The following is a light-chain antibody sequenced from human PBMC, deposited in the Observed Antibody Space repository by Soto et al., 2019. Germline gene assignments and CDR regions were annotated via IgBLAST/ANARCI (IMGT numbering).Light chain of an antibody. V-gene: IGKV2-28*01. Sequence: DIVMTQSPLSLPVTPGEPASISCRSSQSLLHSNGYNYLHWYLQKPGQSPQLLIYLGSNRASGVPDRFSGSGSGTDFTLKISRVEAKDVGVHYCMQALQTPSTFGQGTKVDTK. J-gene: IGKJ1*01. CDR2: LGS. CDR3: MQALQTPST. CDR1: QSLLHSNGYNY.